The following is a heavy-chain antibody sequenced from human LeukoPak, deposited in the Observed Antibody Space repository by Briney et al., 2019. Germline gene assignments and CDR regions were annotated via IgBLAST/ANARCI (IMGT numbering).Heavy chain of an antibody. CDR1: DYSISSGYN. D-gene: IGHD3-10*01. Sequence: SETLSLTCAVFDYSISSGYNWCWIRQSPGKGLEWIGIIYHSGSTYDNPSLKSRVTISVDTSKNQFSLKLSSVTAADTAVYYCARGPLGYGSGTWFDPWGRGTLVTVSS. J-gene: IGHJ5*02. CDR2: IYHSGST. V-gene: IGHV4-38-2*01. CDR3: ARGPLGYGSGTWFDP.